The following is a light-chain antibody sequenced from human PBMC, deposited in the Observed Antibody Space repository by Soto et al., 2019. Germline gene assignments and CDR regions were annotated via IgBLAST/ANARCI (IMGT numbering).Light chain of an antibody. CDR2: DAS. Sequence: EIVLTQSPATLSLSPGERATLSCRASQSVSSYLAWYQQKPGQAPRLLIYDASNRATGIPARFSGSGSGTDFTLTISSLEPEDFAVYYCQQRSKGLTFGGGNKVEIK. V-gene: IGKV3-11*01. CDR3: QQRSKGLT. J-gene: IGKJ4*01. CDR1: QSVSSY.